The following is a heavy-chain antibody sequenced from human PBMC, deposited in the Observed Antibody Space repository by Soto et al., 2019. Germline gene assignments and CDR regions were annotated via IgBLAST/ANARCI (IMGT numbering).Heavy chain of an antibody. CDR3: AREGGFDWFYP. Sequence: AGGSLRLSCEGSGFIFSDYEMNWVRQVPGKGLEWISYISISGTIIHCADSVKGRFTISRDNAKNSAYLQMNSLRVEDTAIYYCAREGGFDWFYPWGQGTLVPSPQ. CDR1: GFIFSDYE. J-gene: IGHJ5*02. V-gene: IGHV3-48*03. CDR2: ISISGTII.